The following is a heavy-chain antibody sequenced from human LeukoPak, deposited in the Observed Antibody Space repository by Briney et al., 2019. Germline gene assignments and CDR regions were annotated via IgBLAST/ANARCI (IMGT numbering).Heavy chain of an antibody. V-gene: IGHV4-34*01. Sequence: SETLSLTCAVYGGSFSGYYWSWIRQPPGKGLEWIGEINHSGSTNYNPSLKSRVTISVDTSKNQFSLKLSSVTAADTAVYYCARGVPYYDSSGYYLFDYWGQGALVTVSS. CDR2: INHSGST. J-gene: IGHJ4*02. D-gene: IGHD3-22*01. CDR3: ARGVPYYDSSGYYLFDY. CDR1: GGSFSGYY.